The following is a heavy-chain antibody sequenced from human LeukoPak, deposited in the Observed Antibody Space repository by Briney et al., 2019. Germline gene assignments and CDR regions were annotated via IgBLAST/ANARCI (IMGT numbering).Heavy chain of an antibody. D-gene: IGHD3-22*01. V-gene: IGHV5-51*01. J-gene: IGHJ4*02. Sequence: GESLKISCKGSGYSFTSYWIGWVRQMPGKGLEWMGIIYPGDSDTRYSPSFQGQVTISADKSISTAYLQWSSLKASDTAMYYCARATYYYDSSGYPYFDYWGQGTLVTVSS. CDR2: IYPGDSDT. CDR3: ARATYYYDSSGYPYFDY. CDR1: GYSFTSYW.